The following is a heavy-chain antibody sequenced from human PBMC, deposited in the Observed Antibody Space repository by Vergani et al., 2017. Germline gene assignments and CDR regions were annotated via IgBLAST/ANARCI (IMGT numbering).Heavy chain of an antibody. D-gene: IGHD3-9*01. J-gene: IGHJ5*02. V-gene: IGHV4-31*03. Sequence: QLQLQESGPGLVKPSQTLSLTCTVSGGSISSGGYYWSWIRQHPGKGLEWIGYIYYSGSTYYNPSLKSRVTISVDTSKNQFSLKLSSVTAADTAVYYCARGDWLSQGRESWFDPWGQGTLVTVSS. CDR3: ARGDWLSQGRESWFDP. CDR1: GGSISSGGYY. CDR2: IYYSGST.